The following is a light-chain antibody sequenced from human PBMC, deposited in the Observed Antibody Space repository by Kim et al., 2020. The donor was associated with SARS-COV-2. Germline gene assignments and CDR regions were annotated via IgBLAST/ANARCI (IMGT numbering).Light chain of an antibody. CDR2: GKN. J-gene: IGLJ1*01. V-gene: IGLV3-19*01. CDR1: SLRRFY. Sequence: LGKAVRITCQGDSLRRFYASWYQQRPGQAPRLVIYGKNSRPSGIPDRFSGSTSGNTAVLTITGAQAEDEADYYCNSRDSSDNHRDVFGAGTKVTVL. CDR3: NSRDSSDNHRDV.